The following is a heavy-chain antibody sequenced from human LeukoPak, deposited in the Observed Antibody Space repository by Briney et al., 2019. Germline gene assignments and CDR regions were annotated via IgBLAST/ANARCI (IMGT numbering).Heavy chain of an antibody. CDR1: GFTFSSYG. J-gene: IGHJ4*02. CDR2: IRYDGSNK. Sequence: GGSLRLSCAASGFTFSSYGMHWVRQAPGKGLEWVAFIRYDGSNKYYADSVKGRFTISRDNSKSTLYVQMNSLRAEDTAVYYCAKGTHQLVDYWGQGTLVTVSS. D-gene: IGHD6-13*01. CDR3: AKGTHQLVDY. V-gene: IGHV3-30*02.